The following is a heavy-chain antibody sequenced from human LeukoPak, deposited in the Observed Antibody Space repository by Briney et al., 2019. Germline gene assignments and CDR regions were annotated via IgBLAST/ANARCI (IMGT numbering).Heavy chain of an antibody. D-gene: IGHD6-13*01. CDR3: ARAISSAPGADAFDI. CDR2: ISGSGGST. V-gene: IGHV3-23*01. J-gene: IGHJ3*02. CDR1: GFTFSSYA. Sequence: GGSLRLSCAASGFTFSSYAMSWVRQAPGKGLEWVSAISGSGGSTYYADSVKGRFTISRDNSKNTLYLQMNSLRAEDTAVYYCARAISSAPGADAFDIWGQGTMVTVSS.